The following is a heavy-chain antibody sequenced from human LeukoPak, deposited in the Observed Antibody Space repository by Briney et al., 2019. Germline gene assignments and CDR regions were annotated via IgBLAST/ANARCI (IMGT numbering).Heavy chain of an antibody. Sequence: GASVKVSCKASGYTFTSYGISWVRQAPGQGLEWMGWINPNSGGTNYAQKFQGRVTMTRDTSISTAYMELSRLRSDDTAVYYCARGPALVRIKYFDYWGQGTLVTVSS. V-gene: IGHV1-2*02. CDR3: ARGPALVRIKYFDY. CDR1: GYTFTSYG. D-gene: IGHD5-18*01. J-gene: IGHJ4*02. CDR2: INPNSGGT.